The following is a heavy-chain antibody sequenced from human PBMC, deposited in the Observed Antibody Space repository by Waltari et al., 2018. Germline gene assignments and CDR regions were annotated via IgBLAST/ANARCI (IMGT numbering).Heavy chain of an antibody. V-gene: IGHV2-5*01. J-gene: IGHJ3*01. Sequence: QITLKESGPTLVKPTETLMLTCTFSGFSLTTDGVGVGWIRQPPGKAPVWLALIFWNDDERYHPSLRSTLTITKDTSKNQVVLTRANMDPVETATYFCVHEFGAFDFWGQGKMVTVSS. CDR3: VHEFGAFDF. D-gene: IGHD3-16*01. CDR1: GFSLTTDGVG. CDR2: IFWNDDE.